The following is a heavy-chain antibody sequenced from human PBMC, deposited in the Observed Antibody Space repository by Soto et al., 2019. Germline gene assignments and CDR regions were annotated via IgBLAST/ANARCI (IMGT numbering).Heavy chain of an antibody. J-gene: IGHJ6*03. D-gene: IGHD6-19*01. CDR3: ARDRSLDPNYYYYMDV. CDR2: IIPILGIA. Sequence: QVQLVQSGAEVKKPGSSVKVSCKASGGTFSSYTITWVRQAPGQGLEWLGRIIPILGIANYAQKFQVRVTITADKSTNTAYMELSSLRSEDTAAYYCARDRSLDPNYYYYMDVWGKGTTVTVSS. CDR1: GGTFSSYT. V-gene: IGHV1-69*08.